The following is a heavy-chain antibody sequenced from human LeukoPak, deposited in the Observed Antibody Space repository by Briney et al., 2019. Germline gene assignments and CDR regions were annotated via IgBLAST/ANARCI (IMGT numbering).Heavy chain of an antibody. J-gene: IGHJ6*02. Sequence: EASVKVSCKASGGTFSSYAISWVRQAPGQGLEWMGGIIPIFGTANYAQKFQGRVTITADESTSTAYMELSSLRSEDTAVYYCARVATANLDYYYGMDVWGQGTTVTVSS. D-gene: IGHD5-12*01. V-gene: IGHV1-69*13. CDR1: GGTFSSYA. CDR2: IIPIFGTA. CDR3: ARVATANLDYYYGMDV.